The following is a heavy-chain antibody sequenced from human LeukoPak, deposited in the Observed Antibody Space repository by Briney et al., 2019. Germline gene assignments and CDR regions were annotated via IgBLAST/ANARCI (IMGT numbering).Heavy chain of an antibody. CDR2: ISSSSYI. Sequence: PGGSLRLSCAASGFTFSSYSMNWVRQAPGKGLEWVSSISSSSYIYHADSVKGRVTISRDNAKNSLYLQMNSLRAEDTAVHYCARDRVGASSAFDIWGQGTMVTVSS. CDR3: ARDRVGASSAFDI. J-gene: IGHJ3*02. V-gene: IGHV3-21*01. CDR1: GFTFSSYS. D-gene: IGHD1-26*01.